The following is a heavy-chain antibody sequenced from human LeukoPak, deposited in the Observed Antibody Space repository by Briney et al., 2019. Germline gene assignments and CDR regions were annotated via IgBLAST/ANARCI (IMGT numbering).Heavy chain of an antibody. CDR1: GFTVSGNY. Sequence: GGSLRLSCAVSGFTVSGNYMSWVRQAPGKGLEWVSSISSSSSYIYYADSVKGRFTISRDNAKNSLYLQMNSLRAEDTAVYYCARDPYSGTYGDTYYYYMDVWGKGTTVTISS. V-gene: IGHV3-21*01. D-gene: IGHD1-26*01. CDR3: ARDPYSGTYGDTYYYYMDV. J-gene: IGHJ6*03. CDR2: ISSSSSYI.